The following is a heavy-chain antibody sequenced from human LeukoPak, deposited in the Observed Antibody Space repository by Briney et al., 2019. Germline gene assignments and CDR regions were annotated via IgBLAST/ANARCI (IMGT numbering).Heavy chain of an antibody. CDR2: INHSGST. CDR1: GGSFSGYY. Sequence: SETLSLTCAVYGGSFSGYYWSWIRQPPGKGLEWIGEINHSGSTNYNPSLKSRVTISVDTSKNQFSLKLSSVTAADTAVYYGARGYRNVIVVVVAATDYYGMDVWGQGTTVTVSS. CDR3: ARGYRNVIVVVVAATDYYGMDV. J-gene: IGHJ6*02. D-gene: IGHD2-15*01. V-gene: IGHV4-34*01.